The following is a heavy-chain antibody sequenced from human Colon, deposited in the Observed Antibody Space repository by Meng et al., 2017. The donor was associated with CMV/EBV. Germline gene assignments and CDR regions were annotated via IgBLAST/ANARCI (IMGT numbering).Heavy chain of an antibody. Sequence: GQRVQGGAGKMTPRSSRQFSCKASGGTFSSYASSGGRQAPGQGIEWMGGIIPIFGAANYAQKFQGRVTITADESTSTAYMELSSLRSEDTAVYYCARDIDSAEGYWGQGTLVTVSS. CDR1: GGTFSSYA. D-gene: IGHD1-26*01. CDR2: IIPIFGAA. CDR3: ARDIDSAEGY. V-gene: IGHV1-69*12. J-gene: IGHJ4*02.